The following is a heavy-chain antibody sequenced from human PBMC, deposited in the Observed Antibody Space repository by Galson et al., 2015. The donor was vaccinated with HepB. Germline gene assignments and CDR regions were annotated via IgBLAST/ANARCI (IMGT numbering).Heavy chain of an antibody. D-gene: IGHD5-12*01. V-gene: IGHV1-8*01. J-gene: IGHJ4*02. CDR2: MNPNSGNT. CDR1: GYTFTSYD. CDR3: ARGLNIVATGMK. Sequence: SVKVSCKASGYTFTSYDINWVRQATGQGLEWMGWMNPNSGNTGYAQKFQGRVTMTRNTSISTTYMELSSLRSEDTAVYYCARGLNIVATGMKWGQGTLVTVSS.